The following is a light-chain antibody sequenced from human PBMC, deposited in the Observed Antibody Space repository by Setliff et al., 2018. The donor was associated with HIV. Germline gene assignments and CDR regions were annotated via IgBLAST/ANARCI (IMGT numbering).Light chain of an antibody. CDR3: SSYTTSSTRV. CDR2: EVT. CDR1: NSDVGGYNF. J-gene: IGLJ3*02. V-gene: IGLV2-14*01. Sequence: QSALTQPASVSGSPGQSITISCTGTNSDVGGYNFVSWFQQHPGKAPKLMIYEVTNRPSGVSNRFSGSKSGNTASLTISGIQAEDEADYYCSSYTTSSTRVFGGGTKVTVL.